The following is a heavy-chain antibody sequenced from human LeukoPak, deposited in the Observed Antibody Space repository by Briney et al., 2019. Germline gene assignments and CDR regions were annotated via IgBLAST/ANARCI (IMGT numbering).Heavy chain of an antibody. Sequence: PGGSLRLSCAASGFTFSSYSMHWVRQAPGKGLVWVSRINSDGSSTSYADSVKGRFTISRDNAKNTLYLQMNSLRAEDTAVYYCAFGAAGGYGDYWGQGTLVTVSS. CDR1: GFTFSSYS. J-gene: IGHJ4*02. D-gene: IGHD6-13*01. V-gene: IGHV3-74*01. CDR2: INSDGSST. CDR3: AFGAAGGYGDY.